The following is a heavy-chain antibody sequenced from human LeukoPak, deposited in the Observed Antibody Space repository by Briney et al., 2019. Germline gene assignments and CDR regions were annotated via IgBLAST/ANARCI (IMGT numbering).Heavy chain of an antibody. V-gene: IGHV4-39*07. CDR2: IYYSGST. Sequence: SETLSLTCTVSGGSISSSSYYWGWIRQPPGKGLEWIGSIYYSGSTYYNPSLKSRVTISVDTSKNQFSLKLSSVTAAETAVYYCARVKGIAAAGTSAGFDYWGQGTLVTVSS. D-gene: IGHD6-13*01. CDR1: GGSISSSSYY. CDR3: ARVKGIAAAGTSAGFDY. J-gene: IGHJ4*02.